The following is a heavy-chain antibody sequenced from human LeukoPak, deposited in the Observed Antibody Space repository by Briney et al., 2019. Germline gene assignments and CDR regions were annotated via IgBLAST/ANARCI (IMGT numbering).Heavy chain of an antibody. CDR1: GFTFSSYA. CDR2: ISGSGGST. Sequence: PGGSLRLSCAASGFTFSSYAMSWVRQAPGKGLGWVSAISGSGGSTYYADSVKGRFTISRDNSKNTLYLQMNSLRAEDTAVYYCAKDRAHYYYDSSALGTFDYWGQGTLVTVSS. D-gene: IGHD3-22*01. V-gene: IGHV3-23*01. CDR3: AKDRAHYYYDSSALGTFDY. J-gene: IGHJ4*02.